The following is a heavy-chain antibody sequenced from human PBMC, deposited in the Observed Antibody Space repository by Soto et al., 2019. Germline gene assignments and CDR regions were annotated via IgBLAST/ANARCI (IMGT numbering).Heavy chain of an antibody. CDR2: INHSGST. Sequence: SETLSLTCAVYGGSFSGYYWSWIRQPPGKGLEWIGEINHSGSTNYNPSLKSRVTISVDTSKNQFSLKLSSVTAADTAVYYCARVFGGGWPVRLYYYYGMDVWGQGTTVTVSS. CDR3: ARVFGGGWPVRLYYYYGMDV. D-gene: IGHD3-16*01. V-gene: IGHV4-34*01. J-gene: IGHJ6*02. CDR1: GGSFSGYY.